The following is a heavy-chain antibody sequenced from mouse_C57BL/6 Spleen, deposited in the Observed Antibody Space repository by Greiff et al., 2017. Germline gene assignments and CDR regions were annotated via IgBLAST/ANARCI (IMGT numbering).Heavy chain of an antibody. Sequence: QVQLKQSGPGLVAPSQSLSITCTVSGFSLTSYGVHWVRQPPGKGLEWLVVIWSDGSTTYNSALKSRLSISKDNSKSQVFLKMNSLQTDDTAMYYCARHRDYYDYDGPMDYWGQGTSVTVSS. CDR3: ARHRDYYDYDGPMDY. CDR2: IWSDGST. J-gene: IGHJ4*01. CDR1: GFSLTSYG. V-gene: IGHV2-6-1*01. D-gene: IGHD2-4*01.